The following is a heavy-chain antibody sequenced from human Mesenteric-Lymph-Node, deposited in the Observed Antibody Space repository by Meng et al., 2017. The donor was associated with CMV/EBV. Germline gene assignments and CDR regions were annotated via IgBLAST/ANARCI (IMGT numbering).Heavy chain of an antibody. D-gene: IGHD6-13*01. J-gene: IGHJ4*02. V-gene: IGHV4-61*01. CDR2: IYNTGST. Sequence: CTVSDGCVSSGSYFWNWIRQPPGKGLEWIGYIYNTGSTNYNPSLKSRVTISVDTPNNQFSLKLSSVTAADTAVYYCARGSIATRGFDYWGQGTLVTVSS. CDR3: ARGSIATRGFDY. CDR1: DGCVSSGSYF.